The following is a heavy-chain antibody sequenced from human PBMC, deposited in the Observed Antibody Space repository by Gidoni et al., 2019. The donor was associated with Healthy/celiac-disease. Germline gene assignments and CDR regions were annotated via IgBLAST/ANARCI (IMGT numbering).Heavy chain of an antibody. D-gene: IGHD3-9*01. J-gene: IGHJ6*03. CDR2: IYHSGST. Sequence: QLQLQESGSGLVKPSQTLSLTCAVSGGSISSGGYSWRWIRQPPGKGLEWIGYIYHSGSTYYNPSLKSRVTISVDRSKNQFSLKLSSVTAADTAVYYCARVGYDILTGYQDYYYYYMDVWGKGTTVTVSS. CDR3: ARVGYDILTGYQDYYYYYMDV. V-gene: IGHV4-30-2*01. CDR1: GGSISSGGYS.